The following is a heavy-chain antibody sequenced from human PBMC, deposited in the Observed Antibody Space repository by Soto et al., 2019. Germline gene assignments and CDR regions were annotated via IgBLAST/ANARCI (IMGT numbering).Heavy chain of an antibody. V-gene: IGHV3-30*18. CDR3: AKAPLSAGDYGDYEDHYYYYGMDV. D-gene: IGHD4-17*01. Sequence: HPGGTLRLSCAASGFTFSSYGMHWVRQAPGKGLEWVAVISYDGSNKYYADSVKGRFTISRDNSKNTLYLQMNSLRAEDTAVYYCAKAPLSAGDYGDYEDHYYYYGMDVWGQGTTVTVSS. CDR2: ISYDGSNK. CDR1: GFTFSSYG. J-gene: IGHJ6*02.